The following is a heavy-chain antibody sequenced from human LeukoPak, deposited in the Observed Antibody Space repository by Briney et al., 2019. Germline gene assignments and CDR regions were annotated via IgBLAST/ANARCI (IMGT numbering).Heavy chain of an antibody. D-gene: IGHD4-17*01. CDR1: GGSISSSSYY. CDR3: ASPTTMTTAIEY. Sequence: SETLSLTCTVSGGSISSSSYYWGWIREPPGKGLEWIGSIYYSGSTYYNPSLKSRVTISVDTSKNQFSLKLGSVTAADTAVYYCASPTTMTTAIEYWGQGTLVTVSS. J-gene: IGHJ4*02. V-gene: IGHV4-39*01. CDR2: IYYSGST.